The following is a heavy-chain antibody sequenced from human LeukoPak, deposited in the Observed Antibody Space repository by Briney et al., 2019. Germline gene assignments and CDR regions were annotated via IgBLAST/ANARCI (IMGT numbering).Heavy chain of an antibody. CDR1: GFTFSSYA. Sequence: GGSLRLSCAASGFTFSSYAMSWVGKAPGKGLEWVSAISGSGGSTYYADSVKGRFTISRDNSKNTLYLQMNSLRAEDTAVYYCANLYDFWTGDYWGQGTLVTVSS. J-gene: IGHJ4*02. V-gene: IGHV3-23*01. CDR3: ANLYDFWTGDY. D-gene: IGHD3-3*01. CDR2: ISGSGGST.